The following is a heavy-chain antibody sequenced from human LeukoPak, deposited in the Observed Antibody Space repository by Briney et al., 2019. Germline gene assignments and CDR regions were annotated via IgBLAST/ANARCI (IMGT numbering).Heavy chain of an antibody. J-gene: IGHJ4*02. CDR3: TGELRYFDWLLK. D-gene: IGHD3-9*01. Sequence: GGFLRLSCAASGFTFSNAWMSWVRQAPGKGLEWVGRIKSKTDGGTTEYAAPVKGRFTISRDDSKNKLYLQMNSLKTEDTAVYYCTGELRYFDWLLKWGQGTLVTVSS. CDR2: IKSKTDGGTT. V-gene: IGHV3-15*01. CDR1: GFTFSNAW.